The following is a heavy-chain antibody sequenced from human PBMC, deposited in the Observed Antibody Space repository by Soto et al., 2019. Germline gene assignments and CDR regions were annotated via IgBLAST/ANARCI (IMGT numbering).Heavy chain of an antibody. D-gene: IGHD2-15*01. V-gene: IGHV1-2*02. J-gene: IGHJ3*01. CDR2: INLNSGGA. CDR3: ARRKLPVPGSALDL. Sequence: QAQLVHSGPEVKKPGASVRVSCRASGYTFTGYYLHWVRQVPGQGLEWVGWINLNSGGAVYAQKFQGRGTMTRDTSISTAYLERSSLRSDDTARYYCARRKLPVPGSALDLWGHGTMVTVSS. CDR1: GYTFTGYY.